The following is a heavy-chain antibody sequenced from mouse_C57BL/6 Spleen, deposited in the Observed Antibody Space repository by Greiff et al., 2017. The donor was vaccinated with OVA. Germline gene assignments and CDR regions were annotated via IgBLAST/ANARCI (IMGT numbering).Heavy chain of an antibody. J-gene: IGHJ2*01. CDR3: TSVVAHYYFDD. D-gene: IGHD1-1*01. Sequence: QVQLQQSGAELVRPGASVTLSCKASGYTFTDYEMHWVKQTPVHGLEWIGAIDPETGGTAYNQKFKGKAILTADKSSSTAYMELRSLTSEDSAVYYCTSVVAHYYFDDWGQGTTLTVSS. CDR2: IDPETGGT. CDR1: GYTFTDYE. V-gene: IGHV1-15*01.